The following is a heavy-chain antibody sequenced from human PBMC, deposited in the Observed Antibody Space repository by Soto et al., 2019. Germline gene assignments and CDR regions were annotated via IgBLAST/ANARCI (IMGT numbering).Heavy chain of an antibody. CDR1: GGSISGYY. CDR2: IYYSGTT. CDR3: ARHRAVADWFYP. Sequence: PSETLSLTCTVSGGSISGYYNSWIRQSPGKGLEWIGYIYYSGTTNYNPSLKSRVTISIDTSKNQFSLKLNSVTAADTAVYYCARHRAVADWFYPWGQGTLVTVSS. J-gene: IGHJ5*02. V-gene: IGHV4-59*08. D-gene: IGHD6-19*01.